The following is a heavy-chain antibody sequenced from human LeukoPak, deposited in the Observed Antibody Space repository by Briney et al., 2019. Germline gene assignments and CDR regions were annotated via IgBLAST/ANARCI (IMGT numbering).Heavy chain of an antibody. V-gene: IGHV4-31*03. CDR1: GGSISSGGYY. CDR2: IYSSEST. Sequence: SQTPSLTCTVSGGSISSGGYYWSWIRHHPGKGLEWIGYIYSSESTYYNPSLKSRVTISVDTSKNQFSLRLSSVSAADTAVYYCARASSPSRKFDYWGQGTLVTVSS. J-gene: IGHJ4*02. CDR3: ARASSPSRKFDY.